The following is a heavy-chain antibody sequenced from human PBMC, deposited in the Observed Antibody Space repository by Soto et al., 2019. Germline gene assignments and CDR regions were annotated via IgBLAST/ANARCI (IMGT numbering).Heavy chain of an antibody. D-gene: IGHD6-13*01. V-gene: IGHV3-49*03. J-gene: IGHJ6*02. Sequence: GGSLRLSCTTSGFTFGDYAMSWFRQAPGKGLEWVGVVRSKAYGGTTDYAASVKGRFDISRDDSKSIAYLQMNSVTTEDTAVYFCARYTYTSRYSYYGMDVWGHETTVTVSS. CDR2: VRSKAYGGTT. CDR3: ARYTYTSRYSYYGMDV. CDR1: GFTFGDYA.